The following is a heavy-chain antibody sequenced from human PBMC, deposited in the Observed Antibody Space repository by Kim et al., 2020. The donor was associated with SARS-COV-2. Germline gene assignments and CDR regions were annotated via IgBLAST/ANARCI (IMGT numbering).Heavy chain of an antibody. V-gene: IGHV1-18*01. CDR2: INTYTGNT. Sequence: ASVKVSCKASGYTFVSAPLNWVRQAPGQGLEWVGSINTYTGNTNYAQKVRDRITMTTDRSANTVYMELRSLRSDDTAVYYCARGRSHYDKDPFDLWGQG. CDR1: GYTFVSAP. D-gene: IGHD3-22*01. J-gene: IGHJ3*01. CDR3: ARGRSHYDKDPFDL.